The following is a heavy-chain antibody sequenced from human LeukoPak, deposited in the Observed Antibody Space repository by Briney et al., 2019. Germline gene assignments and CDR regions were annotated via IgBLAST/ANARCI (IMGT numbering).Heavy chain of an antibody. CDR3: TTEAGYSYGYYYYYYMDV. CDR1: GFTFSNAW. CDR2: IKSKTDGGTT. D-gene: IGHD5-18*01. J-gene: IGHJ6*03. Sequence: GGSLRLSCAASGFTFSNAWMSWVRQAPGKGLEWVGRIKSKTDGGTTDYAATVKGRFTISRDDSKNTLYLQMNSLKTEDTAVYYCTTEAGYSYGYYYYYYMDVWGKGTTVTVSS. V-gene: IGHV3-15*01.